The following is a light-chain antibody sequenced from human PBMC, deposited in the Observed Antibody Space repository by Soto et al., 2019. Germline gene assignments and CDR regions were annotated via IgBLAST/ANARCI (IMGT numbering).Light chain of an antibody. Sequence: EIVMTQSPATLSVSPGERATLSCRASQSGSSNLAWYQQKPGQAPRLLIYGASTRATGIPARFSGSGSGTECTLTISSLQSEDLAVYYCQQYNNWPGWTFGQGTKVEIK. CDR1: QSGSSN. CDR3: QQYNNWPGWT. V-gene: IGKV3-15*01. CDR2: GAS. J-gene: IGKJ1*01.